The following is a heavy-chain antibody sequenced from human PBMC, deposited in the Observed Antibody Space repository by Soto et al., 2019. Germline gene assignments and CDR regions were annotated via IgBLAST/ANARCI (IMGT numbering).Heavy chain of an antibody. CDR3: ARVDSSGWYGGVDY. V-gene: IGHV4-4*02. CDR1: GGSISSSNW. CDR2: IYHSGST. D-gene: IGHD6-19*01. Sequence: SETLSLTCAVSGGSISSSNWWSWVRQPPGKGLEWIGEIYHSGSTNYNPSLKSRVTISVDKSKNQFSLKLSSVTAADTAVYYCARVDSSGWYGGVDYWGQGTLVTVSS. J-gene: IGHJ4*02.